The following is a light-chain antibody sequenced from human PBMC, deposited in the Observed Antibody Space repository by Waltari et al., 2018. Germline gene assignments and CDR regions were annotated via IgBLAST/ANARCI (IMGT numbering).Light chain of an antibody. CDR2: AAS. J-gene: IGKJ4*01. CDR3: QQLHSYPRT. CDR1: QGIGSY. V-gene: IGKV1-9*01. Sequence: DIELTQSPSFLSASVGDRVTLTCRASQGIGSYLAWYQQKPGKAPTLLIYAASTLQSGVPSRFSGSYSGTEFTLTISSLQPEDFASYFCQQLHSYPRTFGGGTKMEI.